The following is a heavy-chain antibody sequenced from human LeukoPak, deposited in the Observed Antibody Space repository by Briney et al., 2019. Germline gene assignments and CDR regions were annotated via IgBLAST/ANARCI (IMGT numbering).Heavy chain of an antibody. CDR2: IGTAGDT. D-gene: IGHD2-15*01. V-gene: IGHV3-13*04. J-gene: IGHJ4*02. Sequence: QTGGSLRLSCAASGFTFSTYDMHWVRQATGKGLEWVSAIGTAGDTYYPGSVKGRFTISRENAKNSLYLQMNSLRAWDTTVYYCATVRVYCSGGSCYNYFDYWGQGTLVTVSS. CDR3: ATVRVYCSGGSCYNYFDY. CDR1: GFTFSTYD.